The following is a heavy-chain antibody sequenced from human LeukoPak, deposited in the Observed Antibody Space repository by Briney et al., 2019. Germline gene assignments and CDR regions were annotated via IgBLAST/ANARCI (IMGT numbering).Heavy chain of an antibody. CDR3: ARGIRSYGYRLPDY. Sequence: GGSLRLSCAASGFTFSSYWMSWVRQAPGKGLEWVANIKQDGSEKYYVDSVKGRFTISRDNAKNSLYLQMNSLRAEDTAVYYCARGIRSYGYRLPDYWGQGTLVTVSS. CDR1: GFTFSSYW. CDR2: IKQDGSEK. V-gene: IGHV3-7*04. J-gene: IGHJ4*02. D-gene: IGHD5-18*01.